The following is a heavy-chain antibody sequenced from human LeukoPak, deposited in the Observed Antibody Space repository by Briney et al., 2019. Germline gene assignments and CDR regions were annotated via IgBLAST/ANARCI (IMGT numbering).Heavy chain of an antibody. V-gene: IGHV3-21*01. Sequence: KSGGSLRLSCAASGFTFSSYSMNWVRQAPGKGLEWVSSISSSSSYIYYADSVKGRFTISRDNAKNSLHLQMNSLRAEDTAVYYCAREGILSSGCSKYWGQGTLVTVSS. D-gene: IGHD6-19*01. CDR1: GFTFSSYS. CDR3: AREGILSSGCSKY. J-gene: IGHJ4*02. CDR2: ISSSSSYI.